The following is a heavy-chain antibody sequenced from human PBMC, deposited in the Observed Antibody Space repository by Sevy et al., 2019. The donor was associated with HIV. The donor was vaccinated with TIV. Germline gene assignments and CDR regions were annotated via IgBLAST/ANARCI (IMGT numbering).Heavy chain of an antibody. CDR3: AKEYYDFWSGYPNWFDP. CDR1: GFTFSSYA. V-gene: IGHV3-23*01. J-gene: IGHJ5*02. CDR2: ISGSGGST. Sequence: GGPLRLSCAASGFTFSSYAMSWVRQAPGKGLEWVSAISGSGGSTYYAYSVKGRFTISRDNSKNTLYLQMNSLRAEDTAVYYCAKEYYDFWSGYPNWFDPWGQGTLVTVSS. D-gene: IGHD3-3*01.